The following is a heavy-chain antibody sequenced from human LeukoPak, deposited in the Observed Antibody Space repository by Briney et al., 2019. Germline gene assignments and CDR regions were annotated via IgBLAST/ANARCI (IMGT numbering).Heavy chain of an antibody. CDR2: IYNSGGT. CDR1: GGSLSSYY. J-gene: IGHJ5*02. D-gene: IGHD4-17*01. CDR3: ARLGRYGDYAGWFDP. Sequence: PSETLSLTCTVSGGSLSSYYWSWIRHPPGKGLEWIGYIYNSGGTNYNPPLKSRVTISVDTSKNQFSLKLSSVTAADTAVYYCARLGRYGDYAGWFDPWGQGTLVTVSS. V-gene: IGHV4-59*08.